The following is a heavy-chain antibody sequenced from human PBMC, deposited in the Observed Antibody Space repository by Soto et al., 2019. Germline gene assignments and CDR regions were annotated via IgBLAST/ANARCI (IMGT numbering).Heavy chain of an antibody. V-gene: IGHV3-15*01. CDR2: IKSKTDGGAT. CDR3: TTGYYYESSGYFQGPY. J-gene: IGHJ4*02. D-gene: IGHD3-22*01. CDR1: GFTFSNAW. Sequence: GGSLRLSCAASGFTFSNAWMSWVRQAPGKGLEWVGRIKSKTDGGATDYAAAVKGRFIITRDDSKNTLYLQMNSLKTEDTAVYYCTTGYYYESSGYFQGPYWGQGTMVTVSS.